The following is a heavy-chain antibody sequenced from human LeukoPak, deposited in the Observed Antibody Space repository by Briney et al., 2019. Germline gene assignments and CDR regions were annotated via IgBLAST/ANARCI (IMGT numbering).Heavy chain of an antibody. CDR3: ARDAGYYRMDV. Sequence: PSETLSLTCTVSGGSISSSSYYWGWIRQPPGKGLEWIGSIYYSGSTYYNPSLKSRVTISVDTSKNQFSLKLSSVTAADTAVYYCARDAGYYRMDVWGKGTTVTVSS. CDR2: IYYSGST. CDR1: GGSISSSSYY. V-gene: IGHV4-39*02. J-gene: IGHJ6*03. D-gene: IGHD3-16*01.